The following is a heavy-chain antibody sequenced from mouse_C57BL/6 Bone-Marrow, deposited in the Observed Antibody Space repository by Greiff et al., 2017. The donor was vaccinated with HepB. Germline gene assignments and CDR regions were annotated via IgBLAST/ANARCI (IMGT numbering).Heavy chain of an antibody. CDR1: GYTFTSYG. CDR2: IYPRSGNT. J-gene: IGHJ2*01. D-gene: IGHD2-3*01. V-gene: IGHV1-81*01. CDR3: ARSDGYSYYFDY. Sequence: VKLQESGAELARPGASVKLSCKASGYTFTSYGISWVKQRTGQGLEWIGEIYPRSGNTYYNEKFKGKATLTADKSSSTAYMELRSLTSEDSAVYFCARSDGYSYYFDYWGQGTTLTVSS.